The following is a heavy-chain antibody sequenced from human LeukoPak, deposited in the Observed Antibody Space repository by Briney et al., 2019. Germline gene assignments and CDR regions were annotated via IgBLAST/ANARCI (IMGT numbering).Heavy chain of an antibody. CDR3: ARRSYEPYYFDY. V-gene: IGHV4-61*05. Sequence: SETLSLTCTVSGGSISSSGYYWGWIRQPPGKGLEWIGYIYYSGSTNYNPSLKSRVTISVDTSKNQFSLKLSSVTAADTAVYYCARRSYEPYYFDYWGQGTLVTVSS. D-gene: IGHD2-21*01. CDR2: IYYSGST. CDR1: GGSISSSGYY. J-gene: IGHJ4*02.